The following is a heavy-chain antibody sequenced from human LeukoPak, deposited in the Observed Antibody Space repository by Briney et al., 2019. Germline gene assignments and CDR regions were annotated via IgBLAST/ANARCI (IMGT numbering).Heavy chain of an antibody. D-gene: IGHD6-13*01. CDR3: AKLPAAGDADY. CDR1: GFTFSSYS. CDR2: ISSSSSYI. Sequence: GGSLRLSCAASGFTFSSYSMNWVRQAPGKGLGWVSSISSSSSYIYYADSVKGRFTISRDNAKNSLYLQMNSLRAEDTAVYYCAKLPAAGDADYWGQGTLVTVSS. V-gene: IGHV3-21*01. J-gene: IGHJ4*02.